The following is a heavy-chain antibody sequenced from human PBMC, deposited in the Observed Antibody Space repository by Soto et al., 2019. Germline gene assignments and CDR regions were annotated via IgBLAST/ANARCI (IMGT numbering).Heavy chain of an antibody. D-gene: IGHD3-10*01. CDR2: INHSGST. J-gene: IGHJ4*02. CDR3: ARYDGSGDYFDY. V-gene: IGHV4-34*01. Sequence: SETLSLTCAVYGGSFSGYYWSWIRQPPGKGLEWIGEINHSGSTNYNPSLKSRVTISVDTSKNQFSLKLSSVTAADTAVYYCARYDGSGDYFDYWGQGTLVTVSS. CDR1: GGSFSGYY.